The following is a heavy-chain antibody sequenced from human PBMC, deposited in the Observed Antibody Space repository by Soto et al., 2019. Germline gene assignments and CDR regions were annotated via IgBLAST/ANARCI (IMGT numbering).Heavy chain of an antibody. V-gene: IGHV4-59*01. Sequence: PSETLSLTCTVSGGSISSYYWSWIRQPPGKGLEWIGYIYYSGSTNYNPSLKSRVTISVDTSKNQFSLKLSSVTAADTAMYYCTQQQLYWFDPWGPGTLVTVSS. CDR1: GGSISSYY. D-gene: IGHD6-13*01. CDR2: IYYSGST. CDR3: TQQQLYWFDP. J-gene: IGHJ5*02.